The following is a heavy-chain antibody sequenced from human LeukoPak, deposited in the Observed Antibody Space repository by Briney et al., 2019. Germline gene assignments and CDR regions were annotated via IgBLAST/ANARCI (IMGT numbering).Heavy chain of an antibody. CDR1: GFTFSSCG. Sequence: GGSLRLSCAASGFTFSSCGMHWVRQAPGKGLEWVAVISYDGSNKYYADFVKGRFTISRDNSKNTLYLQMNSLRAEDTAVYYCAKAKALYSSGWLNYFDYWGQGTLVTVSS. D-gene: IGHD6-19*01. V-gene: IGHV3-30*18. CDR3: AKAKALYSSGWLNYFDY. J-gene: IGHJ4*02. CDR2: ISYDGSNK.